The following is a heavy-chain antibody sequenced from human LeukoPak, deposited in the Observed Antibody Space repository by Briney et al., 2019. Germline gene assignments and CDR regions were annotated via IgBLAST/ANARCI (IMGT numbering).Heavy chain of an antibody. V-gene: IGHV3-74*01. CDR2: INSDGSST. D-gene: IGHD3-22*01. CDR1: GFTFSSYW. J-gene: IGHJ5*01. Sequence: GGSLRLSCAASGFTFSSYWMHWVRQAPGKGLVWVSRINSDGSSTSYADSVKGRFTISRDNAKNTLYLQMNSQRAEDTAVYYCAGALPYYYDSSGYFHSWGQGTLVTVSS. CDR3: AGALPYYYDSSGYFHS.